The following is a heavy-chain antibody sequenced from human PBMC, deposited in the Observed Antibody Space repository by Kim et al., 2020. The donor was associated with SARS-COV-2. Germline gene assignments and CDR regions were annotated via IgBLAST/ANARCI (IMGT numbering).Heavy chain of an antibody. CDR2: ISWNSGSI. CDR3: AKDSAVAGTYYYYYGMDV. V-gene: IGHV3-9*01. D-gene: IGHD6-19*01. CDR1: GFTFDDYA. Sequence: GGSLRLSCAASGFTFDDYAMHWVRQAPGKGLEWVSGISWNSGSIGYADSVKGRFTISRDNAKNSLYLQMNSLRAEDTALYYCAKDSAVAGTYYYYYGMDVWGQGTTVTVSS. J-gene: IGHJ6*02.